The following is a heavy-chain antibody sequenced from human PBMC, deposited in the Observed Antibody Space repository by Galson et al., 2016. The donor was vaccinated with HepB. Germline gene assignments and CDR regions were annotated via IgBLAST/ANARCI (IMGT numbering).Heavy chain of an antibody. V-gene: IGHV1-8*01. CDR1: GYTFTTYD. CDR3: AKRGRVAVEGLVWFDP. CDR2: MSPTTGDT. J-gene: IGHJ5*02. Sequence: SVKVSCKASGYTFTTYDINWVRQAPGQGLEWMGWMSPTTGDTGYSQKFQGRVTMTRNNSLGTAYLELNSLRSEDTAVYYCAKRGRVAVEGLVWFDPWGQGTLVAVSS. D-gene: IGHD6-19*01.